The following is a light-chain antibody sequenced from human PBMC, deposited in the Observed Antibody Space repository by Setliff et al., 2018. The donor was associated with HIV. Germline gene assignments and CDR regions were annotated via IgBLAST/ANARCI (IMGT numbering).Light chain of an antibody. CDR2: DVS. CDR1: GSDIGAYNY. J-gene: IGLJ1*01. V-gene: IGLV2-14*03. Sequence: QSALAQPASVSGSPGQSITISCTGTGSDIGAYNYVSWYQHHPGKAPKLIIFDVSNRPSAISNRFSGSRSANTASLTISGLQAEDEADYFCGSYTRSNTLPEVFGTGTKVTVL. CDR3: GSYTRSNTLPEV.